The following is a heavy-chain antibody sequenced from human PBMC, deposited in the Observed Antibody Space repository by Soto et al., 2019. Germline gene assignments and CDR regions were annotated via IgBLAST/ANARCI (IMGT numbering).Heavy chain of an antibody. J-gene: IGHJ4*02. CDR3: AKWPVRVVVAATAHFDY. Sequence: GGSLRFPCAASGFPFSSYAMSWVRQAQGKGLEWVSAISGSGGSTYYADSVKGRFTISRDNSKNTLYLQMNSLRAEDTAVYYCAKWPVRVVVAATAHFDYWGQGTLVTVSS. D-gene: IGHD2-15*01. CDR1: GFPFSSYA. CDR2: ISGSGGST. V-gene: IGHV3-23*01.